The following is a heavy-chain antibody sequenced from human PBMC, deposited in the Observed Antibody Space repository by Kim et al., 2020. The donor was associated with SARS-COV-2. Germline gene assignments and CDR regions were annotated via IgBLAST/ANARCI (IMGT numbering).Heavy chain of an antibody. J-gene: IGHJ4*02. CDR3: AKDSDTSGSWFDFNY. Sequence: GGSLRLSCGASGFTFSTNAMTWVRQAPGKGLEWVSSISGSGDITHYADSVKGRFTISRDNSKNTLYLQMSSLRADDTAVYYCAKDSDTSGSWFDFNYWGQGTLVTVSS. CDR1: GFTFSTNA. V-gene: IGHV3-23*01. CDR2: ISGSGDIT. D-gene: IGHD6-13*01.